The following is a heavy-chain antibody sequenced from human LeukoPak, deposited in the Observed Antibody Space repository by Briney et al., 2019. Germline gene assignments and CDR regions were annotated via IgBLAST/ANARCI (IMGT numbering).Heavy chain of an antibody. Sequence: SETLSLTCTVSGGSISSGSYYWSWIRQPAGKGLEWIGRIYTSGSTNYNPSLKSRVTISVDTSKNQFSLKLSSVTAADTAVYYCARPPNYVWGSYRFVAFDIWGQGTMVTVSS. CDR2: IYTSGST. D-gene: IGHD3-16*02. CDR3: ARPPNYVWGSYRFVAFDI. V-gene: IGHV4-61*02. J-gene: IGHJ3*02. CDR1: GGSISSGSYY.